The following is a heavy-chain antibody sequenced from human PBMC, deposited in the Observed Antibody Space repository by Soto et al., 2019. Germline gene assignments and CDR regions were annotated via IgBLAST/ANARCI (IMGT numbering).Heavy chain of an antibody. D-gene: IGHD5-12*01. CDR2: IYYSGST. CDR3: ARDKGYRDGYNFFYYYGMDV. Sequence: PSETLSLTCTVSGGSISSYYWSWIRQPPGKGLEWIGYIYYSGSTNYNPSLKSRVTISVDTSKNRFSLKLSSVTAADTAVYYCARDKGYRDGYNFFYYYGMDVWGQGTTVTVSS. CDR1: GGSISSYY. J-gene: IGHJ6*02. V-gene: IGHV4-59*01.